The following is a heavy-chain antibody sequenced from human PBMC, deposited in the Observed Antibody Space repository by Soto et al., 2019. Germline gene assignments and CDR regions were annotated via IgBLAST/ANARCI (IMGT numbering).Heavy chain of an antibody. CDR2: IYHSGST. CDR1: GGSISSGGYS. J-gene: IGHJ5*02. D-gene: IGHD2-21*02. Sequence: SETLSLTCAVSGGSISSGGYSWSWIRQPPGKGLEWIGYIYHSGSTYYNPSLKNRVTISVDRSKNQFSLKLSSVTAVYTAVYYCARRPSDFWFDPWGQGTLVTVSS. CDR3: ARRPSDFWFDP. V-gene: IGHV4-30-2*01.